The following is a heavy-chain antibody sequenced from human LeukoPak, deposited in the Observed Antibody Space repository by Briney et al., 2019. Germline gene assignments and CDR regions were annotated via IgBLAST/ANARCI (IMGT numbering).Heavy chain of an antibody. CDR1: AGSISSYY. CDR2: MFYRGST. D-gene: IGHD7-27*01. J-gene: IGHJ5*02. V-gene: IGHV4-59*01. CDR3: AREDSDNRGWFDP. Sequence: PSETLPLTCTVSAGSISSYYWNWFRQPPGKGLEWIAYMFYRGSTNYNPSLKSRVTVSLDTSKNQFSLKLSSVTAADTAVYYCAREDSDNRGWFDPWGQGTLVTVSS.